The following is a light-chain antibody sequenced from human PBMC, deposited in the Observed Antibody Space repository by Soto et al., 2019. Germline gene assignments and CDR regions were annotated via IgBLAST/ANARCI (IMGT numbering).Light chain of an antibody. CDR2: DVN. V-gene: IGLV2-11*01. CDR1: SSDVGAYNY. J-gene: IGLJ3*02. CDR3: AAWDDSLNVWV. Sequence: QSALTQPRSVSGSPGQSVTISCTGTSSDVGAYNYVSWYQQHPGKAPKLMIYDVNKRPSGVPDRFSGSKSGNTASLTVSGIQAEDEADYYCAAWDDSLNVWVFGGGTKLTVL.